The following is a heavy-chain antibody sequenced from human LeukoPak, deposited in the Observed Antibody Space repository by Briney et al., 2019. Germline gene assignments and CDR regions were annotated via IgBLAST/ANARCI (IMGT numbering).Heavy chain of an antibody. CDR1: GFTCSSYA. D-gene: IGHD1-26*01. V-gene: IGHV3-23*01. Sequence: GGSLRLSCAASGFTCSSYAMSWVRQAPGKGLEWVSSISGSGGSTYYADCVKGRFTISRDNSKNTLYLQMNRLRAEDPAVYYCAKSMSGSYSPLDYWGQGTLVTVSS. CDR3: AKSMSGSYSPLDY. CDR2: ISGSGGST. J-gene: IGHJ4*02.